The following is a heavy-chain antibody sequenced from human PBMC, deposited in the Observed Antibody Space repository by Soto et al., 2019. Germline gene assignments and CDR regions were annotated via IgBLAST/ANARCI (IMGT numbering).Heavy chain of an antibody. CDR2: IYYTGSI. V-gene: IGHV4-59*01. J-gene: IGHJ6*02. Sequence: SQTLPLTCTISGGSIINYYWSWIRQPPGKGLEWIGYIYYTGSINYNPSLKSRVTMSVDTSKNQFSLNLSSVTAADTAVYYCGREEYYYGMDVWGQGTTVTVSS. CDR1: GGSIINYY. CDR3: GREEYYYGMDV.